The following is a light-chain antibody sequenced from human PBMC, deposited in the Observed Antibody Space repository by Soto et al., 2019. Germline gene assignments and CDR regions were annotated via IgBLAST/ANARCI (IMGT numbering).Light chain of an antibody. Sequence: IQMTQSPSSLSASVGDRVTITCRASQSISNSLNWYQQKPGRAPKLLIYAASSLQSGVPSRFSGSGSGTDFTLTISSLQPEDFATYYCLQDYNYPRTFGQGTKVDIK. CDR3: LQDYNYPRT. CDR2: AAS. CDR1: QSISNS. J-gene: IGKJ1*01. V-gene: IGKV1-6*01.